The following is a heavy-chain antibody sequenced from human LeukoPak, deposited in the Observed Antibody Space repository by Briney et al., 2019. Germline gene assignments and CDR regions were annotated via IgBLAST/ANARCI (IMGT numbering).Heavy chain of an antibody. CDR2: IYSGGST. CDR1: GFTVSSNH. D-gene: IGHD3-22*01. V-gene: IGHV3-53*05. CDR3: YLDYYDSSGYSAVY. Sequence: PGGSLRLSCAASGFTVSSNHMSWVRQATAKGLEWVSFIYSGGSTYYADSVKGRFTISRDNSKNTLYLQMNSLRAEDTAVYYSYLDYYDSSGYSAVYGGQGTLVTVSS. J-gene: IGHJ4*02.